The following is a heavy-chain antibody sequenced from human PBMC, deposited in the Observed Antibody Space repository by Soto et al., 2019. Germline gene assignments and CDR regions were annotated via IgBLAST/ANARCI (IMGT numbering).Heavy chain of an antibody. J-gene: IGHJ6*02. Sequence: GGSLRLSCAASGFTFSSYWMSWVRQAPGKGLEWVANIKQDGSEKYYVDSVKGRFTISRDNAKNSLYLRMNSLRAEDTAVYYCARDLSGSSGWYSKYYYYYGMDVWGQGTTVTVSS. CDR2: IKQDGSEK. CDR1: GFTFSSYW. CDR3: ARDLSGSSGWYSKYYYYYGMDV. V-gene: IGHV3-7*01. D-gene: IGHD6-19*01.